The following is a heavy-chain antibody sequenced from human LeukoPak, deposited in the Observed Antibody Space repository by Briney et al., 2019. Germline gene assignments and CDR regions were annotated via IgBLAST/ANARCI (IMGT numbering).Heavy chain of an antibody. CDR2: IRYDGSNK. J-gene: IGHJ4*02. Sequence: PGGSLRLSCAASGFTFSSYGMHWVRQAPGKGLEWVAVIRYDGSNKYYADSVKGRFTISRDNSKNTLYLQMNSLRAEDTAVYYCARDGVVTQNYYFDYWGQGTLVTVSS. CDR3: ARDGVVTQNYYFDY. CDR1: GFTFSSYG. D-gene: IGHD3-3*01. V-gene: IGHV3-33*08.